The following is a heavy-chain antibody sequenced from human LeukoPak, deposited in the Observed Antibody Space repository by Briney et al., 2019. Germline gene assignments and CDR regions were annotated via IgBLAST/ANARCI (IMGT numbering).Heavy chain of an antibody. CDR1: GGSFSGYY. CDR2: INHSGST. J-gene: IGHJ5*02. CDR3: ARLGLRYFDWLFPRPYNWFDP. D-gene: IGHD3-9*01. Sequence: SETLSLTCAVYGGSFSGYYWSWIRQPPGKGLEWIGEINHSGSTNYNPSLKSRVTISVDTSKNQFSLKLSSVTAADTAVYYCARLGLRYFDWLFPRPYNWFDPWGQGTLVTVSS. V-gene: IGHV4-34*01.